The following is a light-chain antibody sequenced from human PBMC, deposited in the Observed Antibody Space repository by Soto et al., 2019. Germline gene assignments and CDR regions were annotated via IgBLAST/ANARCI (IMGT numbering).Light chain of an antibody. CDR1: SSNVGVNY. CDR2: TND. CDR3: AAWDGSLSGRV. V-gene: IGLV1-47*02. Sequence: HSVLTQPPSVSGKPGQRATIYCSGSSSNVGVNYVYWYQHFPGTAPKLLIHTNDQRPSGVPDRFSGSKSGTSASLAISGLRSEDEADYYCAAWDGSLSGRVFGGGTKVTVL. J-gene: IGLJ3*02.